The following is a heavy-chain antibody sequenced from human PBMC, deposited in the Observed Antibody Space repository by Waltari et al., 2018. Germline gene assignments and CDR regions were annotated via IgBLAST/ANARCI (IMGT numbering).Heavy chain of an antibody. CDR2: IIPMPGIT. Sequence: QVQLVQSGPEVKQRGSPVKVTCKYYGGPCSSVGLNWLRQAPGQGLEWMGKIIPMPGITDYEQKLQGRLRITADRSTTTGYMELRSLGTEDTAIYYCARRVSTKGAFEVWGRGTLVTVSP. D-gene: IGHD5-12*01. V-gene: IGHV1-69*02. CDR3: ARRVSTKGAFEV. CDR1: GGPCSSVG. J-gene: IGHJ3*01.